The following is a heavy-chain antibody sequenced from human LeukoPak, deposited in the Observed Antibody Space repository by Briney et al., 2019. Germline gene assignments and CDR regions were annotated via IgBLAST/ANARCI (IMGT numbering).Heavy chain of an antibody. Sequence: PSETLSLTCTVSGDSISSYYWSWIRQPPGKGLEWIGEINHSGSTNYNPSLKSRVTISVDTSKNQFSLKLSSVTAADTAVYYCAREVTTVTTRASGNFDYWGQGTLVTVSS. CDR1: GDSISSYY. CDR3: AREVTTVTTRASGNFDY. V-gene: IGHV4-34*01. D-gene: IGHD4-11*01. J-gene: IGHJ4*02. CDR2: INHSGST.